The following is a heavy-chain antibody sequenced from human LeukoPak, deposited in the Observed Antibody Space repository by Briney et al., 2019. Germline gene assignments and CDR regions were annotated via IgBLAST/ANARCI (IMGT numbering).Heavy chain of an antibody. Sequence: GESLKISCKGSGYSFTSYWIGWARPMPGKGLEWMGIIYPGDSDTRYSPSFQGQVTISADNSFSTAYLQWSSLKASDTAMYYFXXXXXXXGDRTSLGYAFDIWGQGTMVTVSS. CDR3: XXXXXXXGDRTSLGYAFDI. CDR1: GYSFTSYW. D-gene: IGHD2-21*02. J-gene: IGHJ3*02. CDR2: IYPGDSDT. V-gene: IGHV5-51*01.